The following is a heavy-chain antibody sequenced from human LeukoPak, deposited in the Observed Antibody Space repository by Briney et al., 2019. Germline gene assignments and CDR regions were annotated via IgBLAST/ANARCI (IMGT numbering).Heavy chain of an antibody. Sequence: GSLRLSCAASGFTFSSYSMNWVRQAPGKGLEWVSSISSSSSYIYYADSVKGRFTISRDNAKNSLYLQMNSLRAEDTAVYYCARGPEYCTNGVCYTDFDYWGQGTLVTVSS. CDR3: ARGPEYCTNGVCYTDFDY. CDR1: GFTFSSYS. V-gene: IGHV3-21*01. D-gene: IGHD2-8*01. J-gene: IGHJ4*02. CDR2: ISSSSSYI.